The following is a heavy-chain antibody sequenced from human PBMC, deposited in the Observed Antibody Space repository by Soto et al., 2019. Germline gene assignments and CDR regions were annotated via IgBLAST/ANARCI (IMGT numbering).Heavy chain of an antibody. CDR3: ARDGARAEGAFDY. D-gene: IGHD3-16*01. Sequence: SETLSLTCTVSGGSISTYYWSWIRQPPGKGLEWIGYIIYSGSTNYSPPLKSRVTISIDKSKNQFSLKLSSVTAADTAVYYCARDGARAEGAFDYWGQGTMVTVYS. CDR1: GGSISTYY. V-gene: IGHV4-59*01. CDR2: IIYSGST. J-gene: IGHJ4*02.